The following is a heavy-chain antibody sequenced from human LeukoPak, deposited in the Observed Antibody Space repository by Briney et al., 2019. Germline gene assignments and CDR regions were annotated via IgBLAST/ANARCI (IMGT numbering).Heavy chain of an antibody. CDR1: GDSINSGGYS. J-gene: IGHJ3*02. CDR3: ARAPLRGTMLRGVIIAAFDI. D-gene: IGHD3-10*01. Sequence: SETLSLTCAVSGDSINSGGYSWSWIRQPPGKGLEWIGYIYHSGSTYYNPSLKSRVTMSVDRSKNQFSLKLRSVTAADTAVYYCARAPLRGTMLRGVIIAAFDIWGQGTMVTVSS. V-gene: IGHV4-30-2*01. CDR2: IYHSGST.